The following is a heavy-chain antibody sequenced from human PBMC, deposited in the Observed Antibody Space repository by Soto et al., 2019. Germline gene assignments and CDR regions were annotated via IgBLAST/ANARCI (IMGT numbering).Heavy chain of an antibody. CDR3: ATSTEYYDSSGYPDY. CDR2: IDPSDSYT. J-gene: IGHJ4*02. D-gene: IGHD3-22*01. CDR1: GYIFTTYC. Sequence: PVESLMICWKGSGYIFTTYCISCVRQMPGKGLEWMGRIDPSDSYTNYSPSFQGHVTISADKSISTAYLQWSSLKALDTAMYYCATSTEYYDSSGYPDYWGQGTLVTVSS. V-gene: IGHV5-10-1*01.